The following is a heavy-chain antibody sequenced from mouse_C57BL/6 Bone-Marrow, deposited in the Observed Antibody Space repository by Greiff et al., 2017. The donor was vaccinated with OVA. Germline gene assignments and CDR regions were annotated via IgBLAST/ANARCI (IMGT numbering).Heavy chain of an antibody. Sequence: VQLQQSGAELVRPGTSVKMSCKASGYTFTNYWIGWAKQRPGHGLEWIGDIYPGGGYTNYNEKFKGKATLTADKSSSTAYMQFSSLTSEDSAIYYCARSYIWDFDVWGTGTTVTVSS. CDR3: ARSYIWDFDV. D-gene: IGHD1-3*01. V-gene: IGHV1-63*01. CDR2: IYPGGGYT. J-gene: IGHJ1*03. CDR1: GYTFTNYW.